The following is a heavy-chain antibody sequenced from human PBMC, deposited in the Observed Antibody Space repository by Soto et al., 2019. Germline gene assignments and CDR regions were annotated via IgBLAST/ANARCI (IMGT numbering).Heavy chain of an antibody. Sequence: QVQLAQSGAEVKKPGASVKVSCKASGYTFTTYGMSWVRQAPGQGLDWMGWISTYNGNTKYAERLQGRVTMTTDTTTSTAYMELRSLRSDDTAVYYCARGPTDYYDNSGNYFLDYWGQGTLVTVSS. D-gene: IGHD3-22*01. CDR2: ISTYNGNT. CDR1: GYTFTTYG. V-gene: IGHV1-18*01. J-gene: IGHJ4*02. CDR3: ARGPTDYYDNSGNYFLDY.